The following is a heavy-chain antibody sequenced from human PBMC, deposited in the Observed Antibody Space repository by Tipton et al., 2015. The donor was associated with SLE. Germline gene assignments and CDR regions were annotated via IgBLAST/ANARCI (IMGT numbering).Heavy chain of an antibody. J-gene: IGHJ4*02. CDR2: IKHDGSET. V-gene: IGHV3-7*01. Sequence: SLRLSCAASGLTFSNYWMTWIRQAPGKGLEWVANIKHDGSETYYVDSVKGRFTISRDNAKNSLHLQMNRLRVEDTAVYYCVRDRFKAIYWGQGTLVTVSS. D-gene: IGHD3-16*01. CDR1: GLTFSNYW. CDR3: VRDRFKAIY.